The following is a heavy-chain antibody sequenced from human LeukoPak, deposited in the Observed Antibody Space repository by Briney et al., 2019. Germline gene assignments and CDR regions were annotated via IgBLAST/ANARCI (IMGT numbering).Heavy chain of an antibody. CDR3: ASRKLGNDY. J-gene: IGHJ4*02. CDR1: GGSVSDYY. V-gene: IGHV4-59*02. D-gene: IGHD7-27*01. CDR2: IYYTGST. Sequence: KPSETLSLTCTISGGSVSDYYWSWIRQSPGKGLEWIGYIYYTGSTSYNPSLKSRVTISADTSKNESSLKLNSVTAADTAVYYCASRKLGNDYWGQGTLVTVSS.